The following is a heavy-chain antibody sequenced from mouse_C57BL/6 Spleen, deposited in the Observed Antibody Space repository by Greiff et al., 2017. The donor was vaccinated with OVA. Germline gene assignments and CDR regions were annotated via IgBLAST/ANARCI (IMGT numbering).Heavy chain of an antibody. CDR1: GFSLTSYG. CDR2: IWSGGSA. J-gene: IGHJ1*03. Sequence: QVQLQQSGPGLVQPSQSLSITCTASGFSLTSYGVHWVRQSPGKGLEWLGVIWSGGSADYYAAFISRLSISKDNSKGQVFFKMNSLQAEDTAIYYCASLGYFDVWGTGTTVTVSS. V-gene: IGHV2-2*01. CDR3: ASLGYFDV.